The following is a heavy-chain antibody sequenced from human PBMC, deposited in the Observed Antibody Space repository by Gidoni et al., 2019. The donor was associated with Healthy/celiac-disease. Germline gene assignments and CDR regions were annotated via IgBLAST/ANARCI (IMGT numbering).Heavy chain of an antibody. CDR1: GYTFTGYY. D-gene: IGHD3-22*01. V-gene: IGHV1-2*02. Sequence: QVQLVQSGAEVKKPGASVKVSCKASGYTFTGYYMHWVRQAPGQGLEWMGWINPNSGGTNYAQKFQGRVTMTRDTSISTAYMELSRLRSDDTAVYYCARDLPYDSSGYYGLWYFDYWGQGTLVTVSS. CDR2: INPNSGGT. CDR3: ARDLPYDSSGYYGLWYFDY. J-gene: IGHJ4*02.